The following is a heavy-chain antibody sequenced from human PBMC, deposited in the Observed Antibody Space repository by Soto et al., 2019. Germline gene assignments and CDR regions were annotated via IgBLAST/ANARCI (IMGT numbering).Heavy chain of an antibody. Sequence: PSETLSLTCTVSGGSISSYYWSWIRQPPGKGLEWIGYIYYSVSTNYNPSLKSRVTISVDTSKNQLSLRLSSVTAADTAVYYCARESDLGSVSYTWGQGTLVTVSS. CDR3: ARESDLGSVSYT. CDR2: IYYSVST. CDR1: GGSISSYY. D-gene: IGHD3-10*01. J-gene: IGHJ4*02. V-gene: IGHV4-59*01.